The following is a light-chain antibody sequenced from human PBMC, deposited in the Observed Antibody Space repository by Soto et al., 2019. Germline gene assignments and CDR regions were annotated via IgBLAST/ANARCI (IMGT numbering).Light chain of an antibody. CDR1: SSDVGGYNY. V-gene: IGLV2-14*01. J-gene: IGLJ2*01. Sequence: QSVLIQPASVSGSPGQSITISCTGTSSDVGGYNYVSWYQQHPAKAPKLLIYEVNNRPSGVSHRFSGSKSGNTASLTISGLQAEDEADYYCGGWDDSLSGPVFGGGTKLTVL. CDR2: EVN. CDR3: GGWDDSLSGPV.